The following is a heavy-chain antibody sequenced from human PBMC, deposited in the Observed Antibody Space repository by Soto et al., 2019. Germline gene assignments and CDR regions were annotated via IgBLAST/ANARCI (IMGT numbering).Heavy chain of an antibody. CDR3: ARGRGPASNWFDP. CDR2: IWYDGSNK. J-gene: IGHJ5*02. V-gene: IGHV3-33*01. D-gene: IGHD3-10*01. Sequence: GGSLRLSCAASGFTFSSYGMHWVRQAPGKGLEWVAVIWYDGSNKYYADSVKGRFTISRXXXXXXXXXXXXXXXAEDTAVXYCARGRGPASNWFDPWGQGTLVTVSS. CDR1: GFTFSSYG.